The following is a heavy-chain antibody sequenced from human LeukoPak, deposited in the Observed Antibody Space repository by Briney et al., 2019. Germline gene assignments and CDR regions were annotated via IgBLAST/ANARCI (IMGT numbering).Heavy chain of an antibody. V-gene: IGHV3-23*01. CDR2: ISGSGGST. Sequence: GGSLRLSCAASGFTFSSYAISWVRQAPGKGLEWVSAISGSGGSTYYADSVKGRFTISRDNSKNTLYLQMNSLRAEDTAVYYCAKDPPHIVVVPAADNWFDPWGQGTLVTVSS. D-gene: IGHD2-2*01. J-gene: IGHJ5*02. CDR3: AKDPPHIVVVPAADNWFDP. CDR1: GFTFSSYA.